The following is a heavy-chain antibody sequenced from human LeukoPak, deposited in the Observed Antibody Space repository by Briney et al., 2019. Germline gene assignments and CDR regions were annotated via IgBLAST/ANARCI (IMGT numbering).Heavy chain of an antibody. Sequence: GGSLRLSCAASGFTLSHYWMHWVRQAPGKGLEWVSAISGSGSSTYYADSVKGRFTISRDNSKNTLYMQMNRLRAEDTAVYYCAKDRAIHLVPYYLVPDIWGQGTVVTVSS. CDR3: AKDRAIHLVPYYLVPDI. CDR2: ISGSGSST. J-gene: IGHJ3*02. V-gene: IGHV3-23*01. D-gene: IGHD5-18*01. CDR1: GFTLSHYW.